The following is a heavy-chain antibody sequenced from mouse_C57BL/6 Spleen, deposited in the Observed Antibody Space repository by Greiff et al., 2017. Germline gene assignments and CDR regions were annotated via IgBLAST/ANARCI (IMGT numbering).Heavy chain of an antibody. Sequence: EVQVVESEGGLVQPGSSMKLSCTASGFTFSDYYMAWVRQVPEKGLEWVAKINYDGSSTYYLDSLKSRFIISRDNAKNSLYLQMSSLKSEYTATYCCAIAAQGYAMDYWGQGTSVTVSS. J-gene: IGHJ4*01. V-gene: IGHV5-16*01. CDR1: GFTFSDYY. CDR3: AIAAQGYAMDY. D-gene: IGHD3-2*02. CDR2: INYDGSST.